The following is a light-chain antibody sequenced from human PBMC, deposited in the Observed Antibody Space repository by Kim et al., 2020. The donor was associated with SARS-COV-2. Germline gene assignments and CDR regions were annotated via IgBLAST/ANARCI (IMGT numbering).Light chain of an antibody. Sequence: GQRVTISCSGSSSNSGSNHVYWYQQLPGTAPKLLIHRNNQRPSGVPDRCSGSKSGTSASLAISGLRSEDETDYYCASWDDRLSGWVFGGGTKLTVL. CDR3: ASWDDRLSGWV. V-gene: IGLV1-47*01. J-gene: IGLJ3*02. CDR1: SSNSGSNH. CDR2: RNN.